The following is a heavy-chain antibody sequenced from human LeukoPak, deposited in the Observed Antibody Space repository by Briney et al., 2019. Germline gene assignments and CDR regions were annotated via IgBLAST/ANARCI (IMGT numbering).Heavy chain of an antibody. V-gene: IGHV3-48*02. D-gene: IGHD3-22*01. Sequence: GGSLRLSCAASGFTFSSFSMNWVCQAPGKGLEWVSYISSSSTTIYYADSVKGRFTISRDNAKNSLYLQMNSLRDEDTAVYYCARDYYDSSGYYYGGYWGQGTLVTVSS. CDR1: GFTFSSFS. J-gene: IGHJ4*02. CDR2: ISSSSTTI. CDR3: ARDYYDSSGYYYGGY.